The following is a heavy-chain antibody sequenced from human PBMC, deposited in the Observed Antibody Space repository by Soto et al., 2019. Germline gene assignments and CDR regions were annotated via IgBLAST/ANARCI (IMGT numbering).Heavy chain of an antibody. CDR1: GLAFSTYW. J-gene: IGHJ4*02. CDR3: ATIGDVTFHY. CDR2: TKQDETET. D-gene: IGHD4-4*01. Sequence: PGGSLRLSCTTSGLAFSTYWMAWVRQAPGKGLEWVGNTKQDETETYYADSVEGRFTISRDNAKNSLYLQMNSLRVEDTAVYYCATIGDVTFHYWGQGAPVTVSS. V-gene: IGHV3-7*02.